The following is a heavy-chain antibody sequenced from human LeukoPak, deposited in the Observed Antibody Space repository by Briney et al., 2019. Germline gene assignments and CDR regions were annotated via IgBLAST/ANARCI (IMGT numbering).Heavy chain of an antibody. CDR2: ISATGIST. CDR1: AFSFSNYN. D-gene: IGHD3-10*01. Sequence: GGSLRLSCAASAFSFSNYNMNWVRQAPGKGLEWVSSISATGISTNYADSVKGRFTISRDNSKNTLFLQMNSLRAEDTAVYYCAKDQRWFGKLDWFDPWGQGTLVTVSS. V-gene: IGHV3-23*01. J-gene: IGHJ5*02. CDR3: AKDQRWFGKLDWFDP.